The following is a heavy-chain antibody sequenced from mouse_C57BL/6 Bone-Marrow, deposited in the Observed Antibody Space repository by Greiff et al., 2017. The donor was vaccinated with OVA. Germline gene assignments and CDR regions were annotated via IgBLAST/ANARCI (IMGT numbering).Heavy chain of an antibody. CDR3: ARVVWLLPPYYAMDY. CDR2: IYPGSGST. V-gene: IGHV1-55*01. J-gene: IGHJ4*01. CDR1: GYTFTSYW. Sequence: VQLQQPGAELVKPGASVKMSCKASGYTFTSYWITWVKQRPGQGLEWIGDIYPGSGSTNYNEKFKSKATLTVDTSSSTAYMQLSSLTSEDSAVYYCARVVWLLPPYYAMDYWGQGTSVTVSS. D-gene: IGHD2-2*01.